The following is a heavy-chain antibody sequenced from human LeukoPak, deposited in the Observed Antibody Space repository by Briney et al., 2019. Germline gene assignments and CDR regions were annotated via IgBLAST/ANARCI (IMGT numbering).Heavy chain of an antibody. CDR2: IVVGSGKT. D-gene: IGHD3-3*01. Sequence: SVKVSCKTSGFTFNRSVMQWVRQARGQRLEGIGWIVVGSGKTNYAQKFQERVTITRDMFTSTAYMELSSLRSEDTAVYYCATADFWSGYSSWFDPWGQGTLVTVSS. V-gene: IGHV1-58*02. CDR1: GFTFNRSV. J-gene: IGHJ5*02. CDR3: ATADFWSGYSSWFDP.